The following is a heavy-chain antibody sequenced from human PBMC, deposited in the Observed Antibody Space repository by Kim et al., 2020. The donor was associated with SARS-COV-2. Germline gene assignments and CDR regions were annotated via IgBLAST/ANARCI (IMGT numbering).Heavy chain of an antibody. Sequence: ASVKVSCKASGYTFTSYDINWVRQATGQGLEWMGWMNPNSGNTGYAQKFQGRVTMTRNTSISTAYMELSSLRSEDTAVYYCARGHLKSIVVVIAPRPYYYYMDVWGQGTTVTASS. D-gene: IGHD2-21*01. CDR1: GYTFTSYD. J-gene: IGHJ6*03. V-gene: IGHV1-8*01. CDR3: ARGHLKSIVVVIAPRPYYYYMDV. CDR2: MNPNSGNT.